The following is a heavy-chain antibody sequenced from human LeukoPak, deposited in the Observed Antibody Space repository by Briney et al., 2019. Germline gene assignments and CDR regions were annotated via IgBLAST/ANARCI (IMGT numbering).Heavy chain of an antibody. V-gene: IGHV6-1*01. CDR3: ARALRGVGYSSGLSTYYFDY. Sequence: SQTLSLTCALSGDSVSSNSAAWNWIRQSPSRGLEWLGRTYYRSKWYNDYAVSVKSRITINPDTSKNQFSLQLNSVTPEDTAVYYCARALRGVGYSSGLSTYYFDYWGQGTLVTVSS. CDR2: TYYRSKWYN. D-gene: IGHD6-19*01. J-gene: IGHJ4*02. CDR1: GDSVSSNSAA.